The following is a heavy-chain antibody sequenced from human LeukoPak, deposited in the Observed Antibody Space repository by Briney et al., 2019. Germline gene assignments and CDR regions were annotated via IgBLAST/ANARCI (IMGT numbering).Heavy chain of an antibody. V-gene: IGHV3-23*01. CDR2: ISGSGDST. J-gene: IGHJ4*02. CDR1: GFTFSSYA. Sequence: GGSLRLSCAASGFTFSSYAMSWVRQAPGKGLEWVSAISGSGDSTYYGDSVKGRFTISRDSSKNTLYLQMNSLRAEDTAVYYCAKTRPLDSSSWSHGDYWGQGTLATVSS. D-gene: IGHD6-13*01. CDR3: AKTRPLDSSSWSHGDY.